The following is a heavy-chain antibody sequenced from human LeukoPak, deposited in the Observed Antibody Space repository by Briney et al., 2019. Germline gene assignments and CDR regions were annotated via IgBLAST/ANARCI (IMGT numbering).Heavy chain of an antibody. D-gene: IGHD2-21*02. Sequence: GGSLRLSCAASGFTFSSYGMHWVRQAPGKGLEWVAVISYDGSNKYYADSVKGRFTISRDNSKNTLYLQMNSLRAEDTAVYYCAKVHIVVVTALLPDYWGQGTLVTVSS. CDR2: ISYDGSNK. CDR1: GFTFSSYG. V-gene: IGHV3-30*18. CDR3: AKVHIVVVTALLPDY. J-gene: IGHJ4*02.